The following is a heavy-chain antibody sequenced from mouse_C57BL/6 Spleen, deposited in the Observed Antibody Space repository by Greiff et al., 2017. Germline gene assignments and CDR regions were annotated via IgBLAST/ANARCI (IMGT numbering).Heavy chain of an antibody. CDR2: INPNNGGT. J-gene: IGHJ3*01. CDR3: ARLDYYGSSSPFAY. D-gene: IGHD1-1*01. Sequence: VQLQQSGPELVKPGASVKIPCKASGYTFTDYNMDWVKQSHGKSLEWIGDINPNNGGTIYNQKFKGKATLTVDKSSSTAYMELRSLTSEDTAVYYCARLDYYGSSSPFAYWGQGTLVTVSA. CDR1: GYTFTDYN. V-gene: IGHV1-18*01.